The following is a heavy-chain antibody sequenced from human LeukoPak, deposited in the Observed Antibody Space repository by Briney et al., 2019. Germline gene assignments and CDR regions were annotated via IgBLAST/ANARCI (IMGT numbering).Heavy chain of an antibody. CDR3: TKDVGRLTLVRGEPYYYYGMDV. V-gene: IGHV3-30*18. Sequence: GGSLRLSCAASGFTLSNYGMHWVRQAPGKGLEWVAVVSYDGNYKYCAASAKGRFAISRDNSKNTLYLQMNSLRVEDAAVYYCTKDVGRLTLVRGEPYYYYGMDVWGKGTTVTVS. J-gene: IGHJ6*04. CDR1: GFTLSNYG. CDR2: VSYDGNYK. D-gene: IGHD3-10*01.